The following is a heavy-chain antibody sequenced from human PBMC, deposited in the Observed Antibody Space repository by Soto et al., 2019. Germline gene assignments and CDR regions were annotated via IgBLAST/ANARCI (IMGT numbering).Heavy chain of an antibody. Sequence: TLALTCAVSGSSISSAGYSWSWIRQPPGKGLEWIGDIYNGGITYFNPSLKRRVTISVNRSKNQFSLKLSSLTAADTAVYYCARDVRYCSSTSCFLYWFDPWGQGTPVTVSS. J-gene: IGHJ5*02. D-gene: IGHD2-2*01. CDR1: GSSISSAGYS. CDR2: IYNGGIT. CDR3: ARDVRYCSSTSCFLYWFDP. V-gene: IGHV4-30-2*01.